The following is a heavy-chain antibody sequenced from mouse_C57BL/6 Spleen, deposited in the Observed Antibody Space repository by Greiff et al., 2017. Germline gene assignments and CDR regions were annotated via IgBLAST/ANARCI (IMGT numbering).Heavy chain of an antibody. J-gene: IGHJ1*03. V-gene: IGHV2-2*01. CDR2: IWSGGST. Sequence: VQLQQSGPGLVQPSQSLSITCTVSGFSLTSYGVHWVRQSPGKGLEWLGVIWSGGSTDYNAAFISRLSISKDNSKSQVFFKMNSLQADDTAIYYCARNRIPYWYFDVWGTGTTVTVSS. CDR1: GFSLTSYG. CDR3: ARNRIPYWYFDV.